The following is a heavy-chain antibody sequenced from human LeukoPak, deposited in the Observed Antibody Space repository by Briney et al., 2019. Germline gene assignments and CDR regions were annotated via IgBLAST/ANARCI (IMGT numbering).Heavy chain of an antibody. V-gene: IGHV4-59*01. CDR2: IYYSGST. CDR3: ARGSMVTFGGVIVPFDY. Sequence: KPSETLSLTCTVSGGSISSYYWSWIRQPPGKGLEWIGYIYYSGSTNYNPSLKSRVTISVDTSKNQFSLKLSSVTAADTAVYYCARGSMVTFGGVIVPFDYWGRGTLVTVSS. J-gene: IGHJ4*02. CDR1: GGSISSYY. D-gene: IGHD3-16*02.